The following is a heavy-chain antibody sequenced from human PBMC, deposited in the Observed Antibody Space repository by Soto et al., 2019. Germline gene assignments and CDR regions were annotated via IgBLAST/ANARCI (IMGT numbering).Heavy chain of an antibody. CDR1: GGSISSYY. D-gene: IGHD4-17*01. Sequence: QVQLQESGPGLVKPSETLSLTCTVSGGSISSYYWSWIRQPPGKGLEWIGYIYYSGSTNYNPSLESRVTISVDTSKNQFSLKLSSVTAADTAVYYCARDQNDYGASSQRAGYYYYGMDVWGQGTTVTVSS. CDR3: ARDQNDYGASSQRAGYYYYGMDV. CDR2: IYYSGST. V-gene: IGHV4-59*01. J-gene: IGHJ6*02.